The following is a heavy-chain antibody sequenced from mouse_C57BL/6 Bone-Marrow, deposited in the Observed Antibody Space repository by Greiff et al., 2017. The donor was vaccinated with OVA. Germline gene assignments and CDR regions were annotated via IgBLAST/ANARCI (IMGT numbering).Heavy chain of an antibody. CDR3: TGGYYGSSFYYFDY. V-gene: IGHV6-3*01. CDR1: GFTFSNYW. J-gene: IGHJ2*01. CDR2: IRLKSDNYAT. Sequence: EVKVEESGGGLVQPGGSMKLSCVASGFTFSNYWMNWVRQSPEKGLEWVAQIRLKSDNYATHYAESVQGRFTISRDDSKSSVYLQMNNLRAEDTGIYYCTGGYYGSSFYYFDYWGQGTTLTVSS. D-gene: IGHD1-1*01.